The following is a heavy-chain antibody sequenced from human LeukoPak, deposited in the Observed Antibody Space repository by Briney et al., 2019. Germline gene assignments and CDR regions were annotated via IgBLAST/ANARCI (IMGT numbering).Heavy chain of an antibody. V-gene: IGHV3-23*01. CDR1: GFTFSSYA. Sequence: HPGGSLRLSCAASGFTFSSYAMSWVRQAPGKGLEWVSAISGSGGSTYYADSVKGRFTISRDNSKNTLYLQMNSLRAEDTAVYYCANRKSYYYGSGSYGEFDYWGQGTLVTVSS. J-gene: IGHJ4*02. CDR2: ISGSGGST. CDR3: ANRKSYYYGSGSYGEFDY. D-gene: IGHD3-10*01.